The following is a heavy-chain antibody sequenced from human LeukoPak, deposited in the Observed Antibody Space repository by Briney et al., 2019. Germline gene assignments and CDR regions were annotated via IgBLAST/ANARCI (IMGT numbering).Heavy chain of an antibody. CDR1: GFTFNSYY. CDR2: IHSSDSYI. D-gene: IGHD4-23*01. J-gene: IGHJ3*02. V-gene: IGHV3-21*01. CDR3: ARGVLGYGRNDAFDI. Sequence: PGGSLRLSCAASGFTFNSYYMNWVRQAPGKGLEWVSSIHSSDSYINYADSVRGRFTISRDNAKSPLYLQMNSLRAEDTAVYYCARGVLGYGRNDAFDIWGQGTMVTVSS.